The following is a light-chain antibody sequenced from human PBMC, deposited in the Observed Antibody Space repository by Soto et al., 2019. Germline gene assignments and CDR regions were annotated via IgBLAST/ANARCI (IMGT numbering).Light chain of an antibody. J-gene: IGKJ1*01. CDR2: GAS. CDR1: QSVSSSY. CDR3: QQYGNSRPWT. Sequence: EIGLTQSPGTLSLSPGERATLSCRASQSVSSSYLAWYQQKPGQAHRLLIHGASSRATGIPDRFSGSGSGTDFPLTISRLEPEDFAGYYCQQYGNSRPWTFGQGTKVEIK. V-gene: IGKV3-20*01.